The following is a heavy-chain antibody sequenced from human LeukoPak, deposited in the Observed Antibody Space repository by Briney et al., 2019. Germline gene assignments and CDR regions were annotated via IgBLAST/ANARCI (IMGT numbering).Heavy chain of an antibody. CDR1: GFTFSSHA. CDR3: AKGGIPYYDFWSGPLVDY. D-gene: IGHD3-3*01. CDR2: IRYDGSNK. V-gene: IGHV3-30*02. Sequence: GGSLRLSCAASGFTFSSHAMSWVRQAPGKGLEWVAFIRYDGSNKYYADSVKGRFTISRDNSKNTLYLQMNSLRAEDTAVYYCAKGGIPYYDFWSGPLVDYWGQGTLVTVSS. J-gene: IGHJ4*02.